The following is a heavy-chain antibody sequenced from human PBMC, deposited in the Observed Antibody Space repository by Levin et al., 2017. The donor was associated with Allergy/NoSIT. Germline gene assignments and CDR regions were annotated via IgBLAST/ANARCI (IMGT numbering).Heavy chain of an antibody. D-gene: IGHD3-3*01. CDR2: ISSSSSYI. CDR1: GFTFSSYS. Sequence: GESLKISCAASGFTFSSYSMNWVRQAPGKGLEWVSSISSSSSYIYYADSVKGRFTISRDNAKNSLYLQMNSLRAEDTAVYYCARIPENTIFGVVSTEAFDYWGQGTLVTVSS. V-gene: IGHV3-21*01. CDR3: ARIPENTIFGVVSTEAFDY. J-gene: IGHJ4*02.